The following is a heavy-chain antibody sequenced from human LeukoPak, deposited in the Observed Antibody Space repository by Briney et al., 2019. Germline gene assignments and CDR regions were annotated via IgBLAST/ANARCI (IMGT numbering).Heavy chain of an antibody. CDR1: GGTFSSYA. CDR3: AESVHYDSSGYADAFDI. V-gene: IGHV1-69*04. Sequence: SVKVSCKASGGTFSSYAISWVRQAPGQGLEWMGRIIPILGIANYAQRFQGRVTITADKSTSTAYMELSSLRSEDTAVYYCAESVHYDSSGYADAFDIWGQGTMVTVSS. J-gene: IGHJ3*02. CDR2: IIPILGIA. D-gene: IGHD3-22*01.